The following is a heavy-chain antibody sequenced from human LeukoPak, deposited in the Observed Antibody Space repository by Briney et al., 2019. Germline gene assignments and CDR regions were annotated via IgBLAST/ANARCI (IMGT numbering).Heavy chain of an antibody. J-gene: IGHJ4*02. CDR2: IYYSGST. CDR3: ARPSGGVARRFDY. D-gene: IGHD3-3*01. V-gene: IGHV4-39*01. Sequence: PSETLSLTCTVSGGSISSSSYYWGWIRQPPGKGLEWIGSIYYSGSTYYNPSLKSRVTISVDTSKNQFSLKLSSVTAADTAVYYCARPSGGVARRFDYWGQGTLVTVSS. CDR1: GGSISSSSYY.